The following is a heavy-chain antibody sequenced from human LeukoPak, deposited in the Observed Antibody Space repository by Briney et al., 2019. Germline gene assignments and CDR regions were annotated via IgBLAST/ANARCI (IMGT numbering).Heavy chain of an antibody. J-gene: IGHJ4*02. CDR2: VNSSSSYI. CDR3: AREGGIIGGAVARDDFEY. Sequence: PAESLTLSCPASGFTFGTYAMNWVRQAQGKGLGWDSSVNSSSSYIQYSDSVKGRFTIYRDHAKNSLYLQMISLRAEDTAVYYCAREGGIIGGAVARDDFEYWGEGPLVSVSS. D-gene: IGHD6-19*01. V-gene: IGHV3-21*01. CDR1: GFTFGTYA.